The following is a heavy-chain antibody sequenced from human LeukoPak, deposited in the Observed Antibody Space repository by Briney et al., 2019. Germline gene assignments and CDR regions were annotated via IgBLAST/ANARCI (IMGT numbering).Heavy chain of an antibody. CDR3: ARDIVVVPAAAPSRYYYYGMDV. J-gene: IGHJ6*01. Sequence: GGSPIHSRAASGFTVGTNSMSWVRQSPGKGLEWVSVIYSGGSTYYADSVKGRFTISRDNSKNTLYLQMNSLRAEDTAVYYCARDIVVVPAAAPSRYYYYGMDVWGQGTTVTVSS. CDR1: GFTVGTNS. V-gene: IGHV3-66*01. CDR2: IYSGGST. D-gene: IGHD2-2*01.